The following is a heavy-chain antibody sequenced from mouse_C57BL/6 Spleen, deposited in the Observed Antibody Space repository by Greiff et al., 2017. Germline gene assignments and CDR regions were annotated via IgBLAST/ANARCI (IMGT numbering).Heavy chain of an antibody. J-gene: IGHJ2*01. CDR3: ARRGWLLRGDY. Sequence: QVQLQQPGAELVKPGASVKLSCTASGYTFTSYWMQWVKQRPGQGLEWIGEIDPSDSYTNYNQKFKGKATLTVDTSSSTAYMQLSSLTSEDSAVYYCARRGWLLRGDYWGQGTTLTVSS. V-gene: IGHV1-50*01. CDR2: IDPSDSYT. D-gene: IGHD2-3*01. CDR1: GYTFTSYW.